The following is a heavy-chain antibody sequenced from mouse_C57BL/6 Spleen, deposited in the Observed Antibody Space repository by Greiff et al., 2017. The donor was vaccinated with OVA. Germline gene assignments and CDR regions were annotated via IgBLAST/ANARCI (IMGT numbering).Heavy chain of an antibody. V-gene: IGHV5-17*01. Sequence: EVMLVESGGGLVKPGGSLKLSCAASGFTFSDYGMHWVRQAPEKGLEWVAYISSGSSTIYYADTVKGRFTISRDTDKNTSFLPMTSLRSEDTSMYYCAMLFYYYGSSLDYYAMDYWGQGTSVTVSS. D-gene: IGHD1-1*01. CDR3: AMLFYYYGSSLDYYAMDY. CDR2: ISSGSSTI. CDR1: GFTFSDYG. J-gene: IGHJ4*01.